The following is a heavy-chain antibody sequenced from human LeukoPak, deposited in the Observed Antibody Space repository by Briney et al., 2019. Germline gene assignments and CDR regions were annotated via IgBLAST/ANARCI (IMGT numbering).Heavy chain of an antibody. D-gene: IGHD2-21*02. CDR3: ARDCGGDCYALYYYYMDV. V-gene: IGHV1-2*02. Sequence: ASVKVSCKASGYTFTGYYMHWVRQAPGQGLEWMGWINPNSGGTNYAQKFQGRVTMTRDTSISTAYMELSRLRSDDTAVYYCARDCGGDCYALYYYYMDVWGKGTTVTVSS. J-gene: IGHJ6*03. CDR1: GYTFTGYY. CDR2: INPNSGGT.